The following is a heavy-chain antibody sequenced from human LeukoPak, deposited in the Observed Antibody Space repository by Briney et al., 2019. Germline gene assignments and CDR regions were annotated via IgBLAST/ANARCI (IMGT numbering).Heavy chain of an antibody. CDR2: IYYNGST. CDR1: GGSISSGDYY. J-gene: IGHJ4*02. V-gene: IGHV4-30-4*01. D-gene: IGHD3-22*01. CDR3: ATTYYYDSSGYYFFDY. Sequence: SQTLSLTCTVSGGSISSGDYYWSWIRQPPGKGLEWIGYIYYNGSTYYNPSLKSRVTISVDTSKNQFSLKLSSVTAADTAVYYCATTYYYDSSGYYFFDYWGQGTLVTVSS.